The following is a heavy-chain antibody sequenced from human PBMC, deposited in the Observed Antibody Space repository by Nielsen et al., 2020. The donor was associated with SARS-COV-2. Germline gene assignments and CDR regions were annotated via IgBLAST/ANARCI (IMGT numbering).Heavy chain of an antibody. J-gene: IGHJ4*02. Sequence: ASVKVSCKTSGYTFTSHYVHWVRQAPGQGLEWMGLINSSGGRTIYAQMFQGRVTVTRDTSTSTVYLELSSLRSEDTAVYYCARGGLVVVDSFDYWGQGTRVTFS. V-gene: IGHV1-46*01. CDR1: GYTFTSHY. CDR3: ARGGLVVVDSFDY. D-gene: IGHD2-15*01. CDR2: INSSGGRT.